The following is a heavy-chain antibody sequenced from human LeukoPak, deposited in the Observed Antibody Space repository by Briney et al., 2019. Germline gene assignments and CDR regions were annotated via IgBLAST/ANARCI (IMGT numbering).Heavy chain of an antibody. V-gene: IGHV3-13*01. CDR3: ARGPNSNWSGLDF. D-gene: IGHD6-6*01. CDR2: IGATGDT. Sequence: GGSLRLSCAASGLTFSSYDMHWVRQAAGKGLEWVSSIGATGDTYYTDSVKGRFTVSRDNAKNTLYLQVNNLRAEDTAVYYCARGPNSNWSGLDFWGQGTLLTVSS. CDR1: GLTFSSYD. J-gene: IGHJ4*02.